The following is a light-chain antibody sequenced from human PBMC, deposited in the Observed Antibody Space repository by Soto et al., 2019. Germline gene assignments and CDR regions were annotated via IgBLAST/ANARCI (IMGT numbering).Light chain of an antibody. CDR2: AAS. V-gene: IGKV1-12*01. CDR3: QQANSFPLT. CDR1: QGINKW. J-gene: IGKJ4*01. Sequence: DIQMTQSPSSVSAAVGDRVTITCRASQGINKWLAWYQQQPGKAPQLLISAASPLRSGVPSRFSGSGSGTDFILTISNLQPEDFATYFCQQANSFPLTFGGGTRVEI.